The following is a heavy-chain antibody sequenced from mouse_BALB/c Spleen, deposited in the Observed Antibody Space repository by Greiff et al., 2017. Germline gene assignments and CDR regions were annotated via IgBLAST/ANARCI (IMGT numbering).Heavy chain of an antibody. V-gene: IGHV1-54*01. J-gene: IGHJ4*01. CDR3: ARGEWPHYAMDY. Sequence: VQLQQSGAELVRPGTSVKVSCKASGYAFTNYLIEWVKQRPGQGLEWIGVINPGSGGTNYNEKFKGKATLTADKSSSTAYMQLGSLTSDDSAVYFCARGEWPHYAMDYWGQGTSVTVSS. CDR1: GYAFTNYL. CDR2: INPGSGGT.